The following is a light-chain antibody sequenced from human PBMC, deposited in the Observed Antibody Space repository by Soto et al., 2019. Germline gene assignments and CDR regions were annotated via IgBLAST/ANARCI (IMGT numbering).Light chain of an antibody. J-gene: IGKJ5*01. V-gene: IGKV1-9*01. CDR1: QGISNS. CDR2: GVS. CDR3: KKLNSYPLN. Sequence: QSAQSSSSLSAFVGDRLPITCRASQGISNSLAWYQQKPGTAPKILIYGVSTLQSGVPSRFSGSGSGTDFTLSISSLQPEDFETYYCKKLNSYPLNFGKGTRLEIK.